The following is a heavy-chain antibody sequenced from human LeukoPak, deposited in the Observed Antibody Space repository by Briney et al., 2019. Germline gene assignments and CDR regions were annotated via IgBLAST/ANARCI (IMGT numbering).Heavy chain of an antibody. V-gene: IGHV4-34*01. CDR3: ARGKDDYDFWSGYPH. J-gene: IGHJ4*02. CDR1: GGSISGYY. D-gene: IGHD3-3*01. CDR2: SNDSGST. Sequence: PSETLSLTCAVYGGSISGYYWSWIRQPPGRGLEWIGESNDSGSTNYTPSLKSRVTISLDTSKNQFSLRLRSVTAADTAVYYCARGKDDYDFWSGYPHWGQGTLVTDSS.